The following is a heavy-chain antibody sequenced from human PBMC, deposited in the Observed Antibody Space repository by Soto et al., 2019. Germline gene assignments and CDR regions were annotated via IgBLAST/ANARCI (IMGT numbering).Heavy chain of an antibody. D-gene: IGHD4-17*01. J-gene: IGHJ5*02. CDR2: IHYSGST. CDR3: ARDGYRDRGVNHWLDP. V-gene: IGHV4-34*09. Sequence: TLSLTCAVYGGSFSGYYWSWIRQHPGKGLEWIGYIHYSGSTDYNPSLKSRVTISVDTSKNQFSLKLNSVTAADTAVYYCARDGYRDRGVNHWLDPWGQGTLVTVSS. CDR1: GGSFSGYY.